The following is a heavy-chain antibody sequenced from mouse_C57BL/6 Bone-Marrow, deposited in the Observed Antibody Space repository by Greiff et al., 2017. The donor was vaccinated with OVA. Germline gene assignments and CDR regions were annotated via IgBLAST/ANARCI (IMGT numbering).Heavy chain of an antibody. D-gene: IGHD2-4*01. Sequence: VQLQQSGAELMKPGASVKLSCKATGYTFTGYWIEWVKQRPGHGLEWIGEILPGSGSTNYNEKFKGKATFTADTYSNTAYMQLSSLTTEDSAIYYCARGRGLRLFAYWGQGTLVTVSA. J-gene: IGHJ3*01. CDR3: ARGRGLRLFAY. V-gene: IGHV1-9*01. CDR1: GYTFTGYW. CDR2: ILPGSGST.